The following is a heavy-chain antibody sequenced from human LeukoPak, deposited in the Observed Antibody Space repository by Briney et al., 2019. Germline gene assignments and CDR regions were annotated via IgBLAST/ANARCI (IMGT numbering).Heavy chain of an antibody. V-gene: IGHV3-21*01. CDR1: GFTFSSYS. D-gene: IGHD1-14*01. CDR2: ISGSSTYI. Sequence: GGSLRLSCAASGFTFSSYSMNWVRQAPGKGPEWDSSISGSSTYIYYADSVKGRFTISRDSATNSLYLQMNSLRAEDTAVYYCARDPRYPTLYYFDYWGQGTLVTVSS. J-gene: IGHJ4*02. CDR3: ARDPRYPTLYYFDY.